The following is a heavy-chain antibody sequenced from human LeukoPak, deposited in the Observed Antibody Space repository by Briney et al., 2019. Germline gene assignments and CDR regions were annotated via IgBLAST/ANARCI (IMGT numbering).Heavy chain of an antibody. D-gene: IGHD3-9*01. Sequence: SETLSLTCAVSGGSISSSNWWSWVRQPPGKGLEWIGEIYHSGSTNYNPSLKSRVTISVDKSKNQFSLKLSSVTAADTAVYYCARDLYHYDILTGLDYWGQGTLVTVSS. J-gene: IGHJ4*02. CDR1: GGSISSSNW. CDR3: ARDLYHYDILTGLDY. V-gene: IGHV4-4*02. CDR2: IYHSGST.